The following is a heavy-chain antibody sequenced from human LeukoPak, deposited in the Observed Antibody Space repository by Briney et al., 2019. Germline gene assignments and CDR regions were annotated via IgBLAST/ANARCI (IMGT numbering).Heavy chain of an antibody. V-gene: IGHV3-30*18. J-gene: IGHJ3*02. D-gene: IGHD5-18*01. Sequence: PGRSLRLSCAASGFTLSSHGMHWVRQAPGKGLDWVAVISYDGSNKYYADSVKGRFTISRDNSKNTLYLQMNSLRAEDTAVYYCAKDQGIQLWLRYTFDIWGQGTMVTVSS. CDR2: ISYDGSNK. CDR1: GFTLSSHG. CDR3: AKDQGIQLWLRYTFDI.